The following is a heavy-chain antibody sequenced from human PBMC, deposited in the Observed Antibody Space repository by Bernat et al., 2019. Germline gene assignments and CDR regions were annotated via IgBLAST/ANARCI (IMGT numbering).Heavy chain of an antibody. CDR1: GFTFSDYY. D-gene: IGHD3-3*01. CDR2: ISSSSSYT. CDR3: ARDLTIFGVVIINYYYYMDV. Sequence: QVQLVESGGGLVKPGGSLRLSCAASGFTFSDYYMSWIRQAPGKGLEWVSYISSSSSYTNYADSVKGRFTISRDNAKNSLYLQMNSLRAEDTAVYYCARDLTIFGVVIINYYYYMDVWGKGTTVTVSS. J-gene: IGHJ6*03. V-gene: IGHV3-11*05.